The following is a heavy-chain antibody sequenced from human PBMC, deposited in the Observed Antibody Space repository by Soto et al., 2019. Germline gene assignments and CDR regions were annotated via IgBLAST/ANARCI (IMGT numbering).Heavy chain of an antibody. Sequence: GASVKVSCKASGYTFTSYGISWVRQAPGQGLEWMGWISAYNGNTNYAQKLHGRVTMTTDTSTSTAYMELRSLRSDDTAVYYCARDRDYDFWSGYYIGAYYYYYYGMDVWGQGTTVTVSS. CDR1: GYTFTSYG. CDR3: ARDRDYDFWSGYYIGAYYYYYYGMDV. CDR2: ISAYNGNT. V-gene: IGHV1-18*04. D-gene: IGHD3-3*01. J-gene: IGHJ6*02.